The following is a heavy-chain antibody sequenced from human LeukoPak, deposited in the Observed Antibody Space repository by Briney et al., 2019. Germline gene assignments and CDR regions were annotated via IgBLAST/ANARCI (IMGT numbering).Heavy chain of an antibody. Sequence: GGSLRLSCAASGFTFSSYAMHWVRQAPGKGLEWVAVISYDGSNKYYADSVKGRFTISRDSSKNKLYMQMHSLKAEDTAVYYCARGPPVITMVRGDLPPPDYWGQGTLVTVSS. CDR3: ARGPPVITMVRGDLPPPDY. CDR2: ISYDGSNK. J-gene: IGHJ4*02. V-gene: IGHV3-30*04. D-gene: IGHD3-10*01. CDR1: GFTFSSYA.